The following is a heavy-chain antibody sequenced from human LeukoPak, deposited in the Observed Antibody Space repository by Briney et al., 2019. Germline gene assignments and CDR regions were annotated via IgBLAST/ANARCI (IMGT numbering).Heavy chain of an antibody. V-gene: IGHV4-34*01. CDR3: ARRSHNYYYSSGSYNY. CDR1: GGSFSGYY. D-gene: IGHD3-10*01. Sequence: PSETLSLTCAVYGGSFSGYYWSWIHQPPGKGLEWIGEINHSGSTNYNPSLKSRVTISVDTSKNQFSLKLSSVTAADTAVYYCARRSHNYYYSSGSYNYWGQGTLVTVSS. CDR2: INHSGST. J-gene: IGHJ4*02.